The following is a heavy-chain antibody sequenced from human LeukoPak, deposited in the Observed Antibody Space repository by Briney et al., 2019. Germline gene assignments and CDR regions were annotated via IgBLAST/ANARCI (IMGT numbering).Heavy chain of an antibody. D-gene: IGHD4-11*01. CDR2: INYSGTT. J-gene: IGHJ6*02. CDR3: TVTPRDYYYGMDV. CDR1: GGSISSGGYY. Sequence: SQTLSLTCTVSGGSISSGGYYWTWIRQPPGKGQEWVGYINYSGTTYYDPSLTSRVTISVDQSKKQFSLKPNSVTAAATAVYYCTVTPRDYYYGMDVWGQGTTVTVSS. V-gene: IGHV4-31*03.